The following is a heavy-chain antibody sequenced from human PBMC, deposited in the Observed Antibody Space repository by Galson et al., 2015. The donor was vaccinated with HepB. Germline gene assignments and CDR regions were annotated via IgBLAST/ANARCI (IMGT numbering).Heavy chain of an antibody. V-gene: IGHV1-46*01. CDR3: ARGVLLWDGPDY. D-gene: IGHD3-10*01. CDR1: GYNFTSYH. J-gene: IGHJ4*02. CDR2: INPSGGST. Sequence: SVKVSCKASGYNFTSYHMHWVRQAPGQGLEWMGIINPSGGSTDYAQKFRGRLTMTRDTSTSTVFMELSSLRSEDTAVYHCARGVLLWDGPDYWGQGTLVTVSS.